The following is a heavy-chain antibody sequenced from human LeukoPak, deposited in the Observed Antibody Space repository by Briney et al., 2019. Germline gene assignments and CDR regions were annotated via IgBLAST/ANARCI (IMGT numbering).Heavy chain of an antibody. CDR1: GYTFTGYY. V-gene: IGHV1-2*02. CDR3: ARDRYYYDSSGYHDY. J-gene: IGHJ4*02. Sequence: ASVKVSCKASGYTFTGYYMHWVRQAPGQGLEWMGWINPNSGGTNYAQKFQGGVTMTRDTSISTAYMELSRLRSDDTAVYYCARDRYYYDSSGYHDYWGQGTLVTVSS. D-gene: IGHD3-22*01. CDR2: INPNSGGT.